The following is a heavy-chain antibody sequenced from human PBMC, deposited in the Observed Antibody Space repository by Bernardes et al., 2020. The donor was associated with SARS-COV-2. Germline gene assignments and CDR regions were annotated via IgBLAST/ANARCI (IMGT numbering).Heavy chain of an antibody. CDR3: ARGHVGYCTSTTCYNYYYGMDV. D-gene: IGHD2-2*02. V-gene: IGHV4-34*01. J-gene: IGHJ6*02. CDR2: INHSGGT. Sequence: SETLSLTCAVNGGSFSGSYWTWIRQPPGKGLEWIGDINHSGGTNYNPSLKSRVTISVDTSKKEFSLKLSSVTAADTAVYFCARGHVGYCTSTTCYNYYYGMDVWGQGTEVTVSS. CDR1: GGSFSGSY.